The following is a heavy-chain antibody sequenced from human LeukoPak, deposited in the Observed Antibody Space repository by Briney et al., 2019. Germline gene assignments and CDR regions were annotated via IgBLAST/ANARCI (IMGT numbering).Heavy chain of an antibody. CDR1: GFTFTSYG. J-gene: IGHJ3*02. D-gene: IGHD2-2*03. CDR2: MSYNGNK. CDR3: ARDPLDISRWANAFDI. Sequence: GGSLRLSCAASGFTFTSYGFHWVRQAPGKALEWVAFMSYNGNKKYGDSVKGRFTISRDNAKNTLHLQMNGLRPDDMAVYYCARDPLDISRWANAFDIWGQGTMVTVSS. V-gene: IGHV3-30*03.